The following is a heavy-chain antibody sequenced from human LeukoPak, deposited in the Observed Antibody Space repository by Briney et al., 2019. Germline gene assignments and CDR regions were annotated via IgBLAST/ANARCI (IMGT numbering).Heavy chain of an antibody. J-gene: IGHJ3*02. CDR3: ARAGYCSSTSCSLESAFDI. Sequence: PSETLSLTCTVSGGSISSYYWSWIRQPPGKGLEWIGYIYYSRSTNYNPSLKSRVTISVDTSKNQFSLKLSSVTAADTAVYYCARAGYCSSTSCSLESAFDIWGQGTMVTVSS. CDR1: GGSISSYY. D-gene: IGHD2-2*01. CDR2: IYYSRST. V-gene: IGHV4-59*01.